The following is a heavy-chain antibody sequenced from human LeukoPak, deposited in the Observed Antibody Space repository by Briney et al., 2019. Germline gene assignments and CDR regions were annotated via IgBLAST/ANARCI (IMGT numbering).Heavy chain of an antibody. CDR3: ARNQQLGGHSYYYYGMDV. CDR2: IRGGGVTT. D-gene: IGHD3-16*01. CDR1: GFTSIAYA. J-gene: IGHJ6*02. V-gene: IGHV3-23*01. Sequence: PGGSLRLFCVGSGFTSIAYALTWARPAPGKGLEWVSGIRGGGVTTYYADSAKGRFTISRDNSKNTLYLQMNSLRADDTAIYYCARNQQLGGHSYYYYGMDVWGQGTTVTVSS.